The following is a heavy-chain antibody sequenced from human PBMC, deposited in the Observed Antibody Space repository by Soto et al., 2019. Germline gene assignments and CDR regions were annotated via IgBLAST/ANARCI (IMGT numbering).Heavy chain of an antibody. CDR1: GFTVSNNY. Sequence: EVQLVETGGGVIQPGGSLRLSCAASGFTVSNNYMSWVRQAPGKGLECVSIIYSGGTTYYADSVRGRFTISRDHSKNTLYLQMNSLRADDTAVYFCARNQPVTTLGYWGQGTLVTVSS. CDR2: IYSGGTT. D-gene: IGHD4-17*01. V-gene: IGHV3-53*02. CDR3: ARNQPVTTLGY. J-gene: IGHJ4*02.